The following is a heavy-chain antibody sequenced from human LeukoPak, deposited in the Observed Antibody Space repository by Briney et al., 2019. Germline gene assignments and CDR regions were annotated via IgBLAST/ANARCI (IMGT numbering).Heavy chain of an antibody. V-gene: IGHV1-8*01. CDR2: MNPNSGNT. Sequence: GASVKVSCKASGYTFTSYDINWVRQATGQGLEWMGWMNPNSGNTGYAQKFQGGVTMTRNTSISTAYMELSSLRSEDTAVYYCARGLSGYYYDSSGYYGYWGQGTLVTVSS. D-gene: IGHD3-22*01. CDR1: GYTFTSYD. J-gene: IGHJ4*02. CDR3: ARGLSGYYYDSSGYYGY.